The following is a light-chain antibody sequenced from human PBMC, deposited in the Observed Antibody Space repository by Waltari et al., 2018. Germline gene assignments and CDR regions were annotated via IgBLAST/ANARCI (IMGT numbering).Light chain of an antibody. V-gene: IGLV4-69*01. Sequence: QLVLTQSPSASASLGASVKLTCTLSRGHSNYATAWHQQQPKKGPRYLMKLNSDGSHTKGDGIPDRFSGSSSGAERILTISSLQSEDEGDYYCQTWDTDIHVVFGGGTSLTVL. J-gene: IGLJ2*01. CDR1: RGHSNYA. CDR2: LNSDGSH. CDR3: QTWDTDIHVV.